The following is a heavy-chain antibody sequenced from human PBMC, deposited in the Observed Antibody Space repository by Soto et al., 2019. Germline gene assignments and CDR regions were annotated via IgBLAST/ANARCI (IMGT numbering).Heavy chain of an antibody. CDR1: GFTFSSYA. CDR2: ISGSGGST. Sequence: GGSLRLSCAASGFTFSSYAMSWVRQSPGKGLEWVSAISGSGGSTYYADSVKGRFTISRDNSKNTLYLQMNSLRAEDTAVYYCAKELRFLTGYGMDVWGQGTTVTVSS. D-gene: IGHD3-3*01. J-gene: IGHJ6*02. V-gene: IGHV3-23*01. CDR3: AKELRFLTGYGMDV.